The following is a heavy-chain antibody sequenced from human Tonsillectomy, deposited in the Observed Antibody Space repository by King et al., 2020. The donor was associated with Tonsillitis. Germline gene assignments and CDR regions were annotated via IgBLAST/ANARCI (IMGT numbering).Heavy chain of an antibody. CDR2: IKQDGSEK. D-gene: IGHD3-22*01. CDR1: GFTFSTYW. V-gene: IGHV3-7*01. Sequence: VQLVESGGGLVQPGGSLRLSCAASGFTFSTYWMTWVRQAPGKGLEWVANIKQDGSEKYYVDSVKGRFTISRDNAKNSLYLQMNSLRAEDTAVYYCAGYYDSSGSSGFDYWGQGTLVTVSS. J-gene: IGHJ4*02. CDR3: AGYYDSSGSSGFDY.